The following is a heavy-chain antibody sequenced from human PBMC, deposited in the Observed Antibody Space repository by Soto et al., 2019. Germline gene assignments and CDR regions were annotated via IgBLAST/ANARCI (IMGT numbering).Heavy chain of an antibody. D-gene: IGHD3-3*01. J-gene: IGHJ4*02. CDR3: AREGHGYYNY. CDR2: ISSSGSTI. V-gene: IGHV3-48*03. CDR1: GFTFSSYE. Sequence: VGSLRLSCAASGFTFSSYEMNWVRQAPGKGLEWVSYISSSGSTIYYADSVKGRFTISRDNAKNSLYLQMNSLRAEDTAVYYCAREGHGYYNYWGQGTLVTVSS.